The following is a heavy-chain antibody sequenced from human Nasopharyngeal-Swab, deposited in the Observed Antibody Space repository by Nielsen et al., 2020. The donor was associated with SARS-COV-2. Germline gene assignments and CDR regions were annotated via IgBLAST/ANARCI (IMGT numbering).Heavy chain of an antibody. J-gene: IGHJ4*02. V-gene: IGHV3-33*01. D-gene: IGHD2-21*01. CDR2: IWYDGKNQ. CDR3: ARSIPTDGNFDF. Sequence: GGSLRLSCEASGLTSRPYGIHWVRQAPGKGLSWVAVIWYDGKNQNYADSVKGRFTIPRDSAKSTVNLQMNSLKGEDTAVYYCARSIPTDGNFDFWGQGTLVTVSS. CDR1: GLTSRPYG.